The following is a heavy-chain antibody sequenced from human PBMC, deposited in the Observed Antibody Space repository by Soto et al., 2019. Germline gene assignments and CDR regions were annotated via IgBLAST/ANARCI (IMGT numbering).Heavy chain of an antibody. J-gene: IGHJ5*02. V-gene: IGHV1-69*13. CDR1: GGTFSSYA. Sequence: GASVKVSCKSSGGTFSSYAISRVRQAPGQGLEWMGGIIPIFGTANYAQKFQGRVTITADESTSTAYMELSSLRSEDTAVYYCASAPVSNYYDSSGYLNWFDPWGQGTLVTVSS. D-gene: IGHD3-22*01. CDR2: IIPIFGTA. CDR3: ASAPVSNYYDSSGYLNWFDP.